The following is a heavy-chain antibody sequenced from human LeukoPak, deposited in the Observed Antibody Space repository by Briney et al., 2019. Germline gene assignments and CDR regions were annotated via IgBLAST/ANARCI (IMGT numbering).Heavy chain of an antibody. V-gene: IGHV3-23*01. CDR1: GFTFSSSA. CDR2: VSVSDGST. J-gene: IGHJ5*01. CDR3: AKVLGYVDPFDS. Sequence: GGSLRLSCAASGFTFSSSAMAWVRRAPGEGLQWVSSVSVSDGSTHYADSVKGRFTISRDNSKNTPFLQMNFLRAEDTAEYFCAKVLGYVDPFDSWGQGTLVTVSS. D-gene: IGHD2-15*01.